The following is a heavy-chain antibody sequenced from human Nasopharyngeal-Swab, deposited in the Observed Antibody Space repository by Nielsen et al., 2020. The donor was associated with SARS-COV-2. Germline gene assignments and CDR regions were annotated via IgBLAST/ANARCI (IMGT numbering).Heavy chain of an antibody. CDR3: AKYAPATNWFDP. D-gene: IGHD2-2*01. CDR2: ISGSGGST. J-gene: IGHJ5*02. Sequence: GESLKISCAASGFTFSSYAMSWVRQAPGKGLEWVSAISGSGGSTYYADSVKGRFTISRDNSKNTLYLQMNSLRADDTAVYYCAKYAPATNWFDPWGQGTLVTVSS. CDR1: GFTFSSYA. V-gene: IGHV3-23*01.